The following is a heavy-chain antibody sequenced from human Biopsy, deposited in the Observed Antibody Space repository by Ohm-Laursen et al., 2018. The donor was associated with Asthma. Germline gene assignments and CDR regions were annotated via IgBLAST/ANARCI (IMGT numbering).Heavy chain of an antibody. J-gene: IGHJ4*02. CDR2: ISGGGPST. Sequence: SLRLSCAGSGFPFRGFGMTWVRQAPGRGLEWVATISGGGPSTFYEASVKGRFTISSDTLKNTVFLHLSSLRAEDTAVYYCAKESGTVGWHADYLEEWGRGTLVTVSS. V-gene: IGHV3-23*01. CDR3: AKESGTVGWHADYLEE. CDR1: GFPFRGFG. D-gene: IGHD6-19*01.